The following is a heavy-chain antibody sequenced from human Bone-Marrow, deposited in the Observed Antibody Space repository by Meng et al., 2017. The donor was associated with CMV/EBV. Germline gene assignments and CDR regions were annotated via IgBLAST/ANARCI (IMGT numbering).Heavy chain of an antibody. J-gene: IGHJ6*02. Sequence: ASVKVSCKASGYTFTSYGISWVRQAPGQGLEWMGWISAYNGNTNYAQKLQGRVTMTTDTSTSTAYMELRSLRSDDTAVYYCVRVDVLMVYAQYYYYYGMDVWGQGTTVTVSS. CDR1: GYTFTSYG. V-gene: IGHV1-18*01. CDR2: ISAYNGNT. D-gene: IGHD2-8*01. CDR3: VRVDVLMVYAQYYYYYGMDV.